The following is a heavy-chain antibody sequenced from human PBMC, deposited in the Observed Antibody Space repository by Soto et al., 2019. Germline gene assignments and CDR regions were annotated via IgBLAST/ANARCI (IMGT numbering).Heavy chain of an antibody. J-gene: IGHJ4*02. V-gene: IGHV3-15*01. CDR3: TTGLGYCSAGCCHPL. Sequence: EVQLVESGGGLVKPGGSLRLSCAASGFTFNNAWMSWVRQAPGKGLEWVGRIKSKRDAETTDYAAPVKGRFTISRDDSINTLYLQINSLKTDDTAVYYCTTGLGYCSAGCCHPLWGQGTLVTVSS. D-gene: IGHD2-15*01. CDR1: GFTFNNAW. CDR2: IKSKRDAETT.